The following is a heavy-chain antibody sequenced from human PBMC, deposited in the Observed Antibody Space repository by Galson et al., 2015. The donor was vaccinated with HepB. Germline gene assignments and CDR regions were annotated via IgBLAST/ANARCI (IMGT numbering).Heavy chain of an antibody. CDR1: GFTFSSYG. CDR3: AKVYDSSGYYLHDAFDI. J-gene: IGHJ3*02. V-gene: IGHV3-30*18. D-gene: IGHD3-22*01. CDR2: ISYDGSNK. Sequence: SLRLSCAASGFTFSSYGMHWVRQAPGEGLEWVAVISYDGSNKYYADSVKGRFTISRDNSKNTLYLQMNSLRAEDTAVYYCAKVYDSSGYYLHDAFDIWGQGTMVTVSS.